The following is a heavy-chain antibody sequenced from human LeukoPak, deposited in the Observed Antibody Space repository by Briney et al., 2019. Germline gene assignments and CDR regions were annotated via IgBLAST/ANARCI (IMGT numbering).Heavy chain of an antibody. Sequence: ASVKVSCKASGGTFSSYAISWVRQAPGQGLEWMGRIIPIFGTANYAQTFQGRVTITTDESTITAYMELSSLRSEDTAVYYCARDNYSGYDPWGQGTLVTVSS. J-gene: IGHJ5*02. CDR3: ARDNYSGYDP. CDR1: GGTFSSYA. D-gene: IGHD5-12*01. CDR2: IIPIFGTA. V-gene: IGHV1-69*05.